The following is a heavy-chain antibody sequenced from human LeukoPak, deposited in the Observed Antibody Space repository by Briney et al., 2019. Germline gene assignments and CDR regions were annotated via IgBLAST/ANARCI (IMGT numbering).Heavy chain of an antibody. D-gene: IGHD1-26*01. V-gene: IGHV1-69*04. Sequence: SVKVSCKASGGTFISYAISWVRQAPGQGLEWMGRIIPILGIANYAQKFQGRVTITADKSTSTAYMELSSLRSEDTAVYYCARSAEWELRALSFDYWGQGTLVTVSS. CDR2: IIPILGIA. J-gene: IGHJ4*02. CDR1: GGTFISYA. CDR3: ARSAEWELRALSFDY.